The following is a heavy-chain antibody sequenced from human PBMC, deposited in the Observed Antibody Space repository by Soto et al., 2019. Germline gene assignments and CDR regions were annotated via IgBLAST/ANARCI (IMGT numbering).Heavy chain of an antibody. CDR3: ARLDFGLHAFDI. J-gene: IGHJ3*02. Sequence: QLQLQESGPGLVKPSETLSLTCTVSGGSISSSSYYWGWIRQPPGKGLEWIGSIYYSGSTYYNPSLKSPVTISVDTSKNQCSLKLSSVTAADTAVYYCARLDFGLHAFDIWGQGTMVTVSS. CDR2: IYYSGST. CDR1: GGSISSSSYY. D-gene: IGHD3-10*01. V-gene: IGHV4-39*01.